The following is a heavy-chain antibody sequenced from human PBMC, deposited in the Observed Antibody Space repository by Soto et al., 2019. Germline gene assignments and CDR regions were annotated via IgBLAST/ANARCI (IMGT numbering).Heavy chain of an antibody. Sequence: PGESLKISCKGSGYSFTSYWISWVRQMPGKGLEWMGRIDPSDSYTNYSPSFQGHVTISADKSISTAYLQWSSLKASDTAMYYCARGYCSGGSCYSEALGYWGQGTLVTVSP. CDR2: IDPSDSYT. V-gene: IGHV5-10-1*01. CDR3: ARGYCSGGSCYSEALGY. CDR1: GYSFTSYW. D-gene: IGHD2-15*01. J-gene: IGHJ4*02.